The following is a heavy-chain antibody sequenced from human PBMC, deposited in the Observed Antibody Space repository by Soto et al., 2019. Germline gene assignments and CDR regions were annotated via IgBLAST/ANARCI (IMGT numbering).Heavy chain of an antibody. CDR3: AREPATGKPEGVDF. D-gene: IGHD1-1*01. CDR2: INPNSGGT. CDR1: GYTFSDYY. Sequence: QVQLVQSGAEVRKPGASVKVSCKASGYTFSDYYIHWVRQAPGQGLEWMGWINPNSGGTKYAPKFQGGVTMTRETSITTAYMELSRLRSGATAVYYCAREPATGKPEGVDFWGQGTLVTVSS. J-gene: IGHJ4*02. V-gene: IGHV1-2*02.